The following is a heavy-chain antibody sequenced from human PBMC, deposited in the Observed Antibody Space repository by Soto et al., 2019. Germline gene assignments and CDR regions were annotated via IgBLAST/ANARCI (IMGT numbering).Heavy chain of an antibody. J-gene: IGHJ4*02. CDR1: GFTFSSYG. D-gene: IGHD3-10*01. V-gene: IGHV3-30*18. CDR2: ISYDGSNK. CDR3: AKEARVRGVIIFFDY. Sequence: GGSLRLSCAASGFTFSSYGMHWVRQAPGKGLEWVAVISYDGSNKYYADSVKGRFTISRDNSKNTLYLQMNSLRAEDTAVYYCAKEARVRGVIIFFDYWGQGTLVTVSS.